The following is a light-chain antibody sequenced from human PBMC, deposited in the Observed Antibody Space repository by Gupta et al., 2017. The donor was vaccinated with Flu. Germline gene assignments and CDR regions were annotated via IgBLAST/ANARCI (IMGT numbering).Light chain of an antibody. CDR1: QSLSSSF. J-gene: IGKJ1*01. Sequence: GTLAFSPGESATLSCRASQSLSSSFLAWYQQKPGQAPRLLIYGASSRATGIPDRFSGSGSGTDFTLTISRLEPEDFAVYYCQQSGSSPWTFGQGTKVEVK. CDR3: QQSGSSPWT. V-gene: IGKV3-20*01. CDR2: GAS.